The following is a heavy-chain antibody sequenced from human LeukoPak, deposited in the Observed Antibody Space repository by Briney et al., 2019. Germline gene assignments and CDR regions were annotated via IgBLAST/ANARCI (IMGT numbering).Heavy chain of an antibody. D-gene: IGHD6-19*01. CDR2: IYYSGST. CDR3: ARETIAVASLLDYYYYMDV. CDR1: GGSISSSSYY. J-gene: IGHJ6*03. Sequence: SETLSLTCTVSGGSISSSSYYWGWIRQPPGKGLEWIGSIYYSGSTYYNPSLKSRVTISVDTSKNQFSLKLSSVTAADTAVYYCARETIAVASLLDYYYYMDVWGKGTTVTVSS. V-gene: IGHV4-39*07.